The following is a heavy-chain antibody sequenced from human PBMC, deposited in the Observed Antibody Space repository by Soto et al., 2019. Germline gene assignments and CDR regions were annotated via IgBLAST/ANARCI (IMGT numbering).Heavy chain of an antibody. Sequence: PGGSLRLSCAASGFTFSSYSMNWVRQAPGKGLEWVSSISSSSSYIYYADSVKGRFTISRDNAKNSPYLQMNSLRAEDTAVYYCARARFRYCSGGSCYSYDAFDIWGQGTMVTVSS. V-gene: IGHV3-21*01. CDR2: ISSSSSYI. J-gene: IGHJ3*02. D-gene: IGHD2-15*01. CDR1: GFTFSSYS. CDR3: ARARFRYCSGGSCYSYDAFDI.